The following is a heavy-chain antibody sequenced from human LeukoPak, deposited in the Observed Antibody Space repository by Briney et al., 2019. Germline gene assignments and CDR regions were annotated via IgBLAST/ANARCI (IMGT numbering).Heavy chain of an antibody. CDR1: GFTFSSYW. J-gene: IGHJ4*02. Sequence: GGSLRLSCVASGFTFSSYWMSWVRQAPGKGLEWVANIKQDGSEKYYVDSVKGRFTISRDNAKNSLYLQMNSLRAEDTAVYYCARDPHYDSSGPPDGGWGQGTLVTVSS. CDR3: ARDPHYDSSGPPDGG. V-gene: IGHV3-7*01. CDR2: IKQDGSEK. D-gene: IGHD3-22*01.